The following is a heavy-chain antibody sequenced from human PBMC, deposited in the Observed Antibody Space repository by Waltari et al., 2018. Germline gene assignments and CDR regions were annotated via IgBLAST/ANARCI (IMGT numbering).Heavy chain of an antibody. CDR3: ARGDERLARYQFDD. CDR1: GGSMNSDTFY. J-gene: IGHJ4*02. D-gene: IGHD1-1*01. Sequence: QMRLQESGPGLVKPSQTLSLTCTVSGGSMNSDTFYWSWSRQPAGKGLEWIGGIYSGGAARYSPSLERRVTMSVDRSRNQFSLKIFSVTAADAAVYYCARGDERLARYQFDDWGQGTQVIVSS. CDR2: IYSGGAA. V-gene: IGHV4-61*02.